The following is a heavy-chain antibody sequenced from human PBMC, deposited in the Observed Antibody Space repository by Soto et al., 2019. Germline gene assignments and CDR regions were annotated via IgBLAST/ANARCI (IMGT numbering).Heavy chain of an antibody. J-gene: IGHJ3*02. CDR2: INHSGST. D-gene: IGHD2-15*01. CDR3: ARGVGIVVVKNAFDI. CDR1: GGSFSGYY. V-gene: IGHV4-34*01. Sequence: QVQLQQWGAGLLKPSETLSLTCAVYGGSFSGYYWSWIRQPPGKGLEWIGEINHSGSTNYNPSLKSRVPISVDTSKNQFSLKLSSVTAADTAVYYCARGVGIVVVKNAFDIWGQGTMVTVSS.